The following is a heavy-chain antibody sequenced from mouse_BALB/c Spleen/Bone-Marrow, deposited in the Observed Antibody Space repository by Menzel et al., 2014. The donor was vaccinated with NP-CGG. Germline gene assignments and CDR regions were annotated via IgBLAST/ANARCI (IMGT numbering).Heavy chain of an antibody. CDR1: GYSITSGYS. Sequence: VQLKESGPGLVKPSQSLLLTCTVTGYSITSGYSWHWIRQFPGNKLEWLGYIHYSGSTNYNPSLKSRISITRDTSKNQFFLLLNSVPTEDTATYYCATDYYGWFAYWGQGTLVTVSA. V-gene: IGHV3-1*02. J-gene: IGHJ3*01. CDR3: ATDYYGWFAY. CDR2: IHYSGST. D-gene: IGHD1-1*01.